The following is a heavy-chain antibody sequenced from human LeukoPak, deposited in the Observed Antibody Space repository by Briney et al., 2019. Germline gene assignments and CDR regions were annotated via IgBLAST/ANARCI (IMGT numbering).Heavy chain of an antibody. CDR2: IYYSGTT. CDR3: ARGDPQTAVPEGMDV. CDR1: GGSINSYY. V-gene: IGHV4-59*12. D-gene: IGHD4-17*01. J-gene: IGHJ6*04. Sequence: SETLSLTCTVSGGSINSYYWSWIRQSPGKGLEGIGYIYYSGTTNYNPSLKSRVTISVDTSKNQFSLQLRSVTAADTAVYYCARGDPQTAVPEGMDVWGERTPVTVSS.